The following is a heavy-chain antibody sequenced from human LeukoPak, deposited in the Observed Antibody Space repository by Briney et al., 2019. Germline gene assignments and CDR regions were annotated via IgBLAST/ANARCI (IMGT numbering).Heavy chain of an antibody. CDR1: GGSISSGSYY. Sequence: PSETLSLTCTVSGGSISSGSYYWGGIRQPPGKGLEWIGSIYYSGSTYYSPSLKSRVTISVDTSKNQFSLKLSSVTAADTAVYYCGRITMVRGVIFWGQGTLVTVSS. J-gene: IGHJ4*02. V-gene: IGHV4-39*01. CDR2: IYYSGST. CDR3: GRITMVRGVIF. D-gene: IGHD3-10*01.